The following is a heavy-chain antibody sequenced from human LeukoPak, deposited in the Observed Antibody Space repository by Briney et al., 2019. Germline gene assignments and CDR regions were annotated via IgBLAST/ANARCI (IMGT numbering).Heavy chain of an antibody. D-gene: IGHD3-22*01. J-gene: IGHJ4*02. V-gene: IGHV4-34*01. Sequence: SETLSLTCAVYGGSFSGYYWSWIRQPPGKGLEWIGEINHSGSTNYNPSLKSRVTISVDTSKNQFSLKLSSVTAADTAVYYCARGHLVVIKSPLAPPGRLFDYWGQGTLVTVSS. CDR2: INHSGST. CDR1: GGSFSGYY. CDR3: ARGHLVVIKSPLAPPGRLFDY.